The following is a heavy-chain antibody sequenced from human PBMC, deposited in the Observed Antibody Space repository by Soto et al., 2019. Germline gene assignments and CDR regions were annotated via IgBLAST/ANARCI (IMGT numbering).Heavy chain of an antibody. CDR3: AKDVKTTVARAYDY. D-gene: IGHD4-17*01. CDR2: ISSSGATT. Sequence: GSLRLSCAASGFTFSNYAMTWVRQAPGTGLEWVSVISSSGATTYYADSVKGRFTISRDNSKNIMYLQMNSLRVEDTAVYYCAKDVKTTVARAYDYWGQGTLVTVSS. CDR1: GFTFSNYA. J-gene: IGHJ4*02. V-gene: IGHV3-23*01.